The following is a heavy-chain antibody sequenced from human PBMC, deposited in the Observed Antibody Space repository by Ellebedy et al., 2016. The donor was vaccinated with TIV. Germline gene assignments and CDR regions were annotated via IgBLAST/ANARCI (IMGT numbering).Heavy chain of an antibody. Sequence: PGGSLRLSCAASGFTFTRHGMNWVRQAPGKGLEWVSSISSSTTYIYYADSVKGRFTISRNNARNSLYLQMASLRAEDTAVYYCAWEHDILTGSIDYWGQGTLVTVSS. D-gene: IGHD3-9*01. J-gene: IGHJ4*02. CDR2: ISSSTTYI. CDR1: GFTFTRHG. V-gene: IGHV3-21*01. CDR3: AWEHDILTGSIDY.